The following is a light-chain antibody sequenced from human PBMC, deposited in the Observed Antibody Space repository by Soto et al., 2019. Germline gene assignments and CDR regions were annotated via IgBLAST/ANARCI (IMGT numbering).Light chain of an antibody. CDR1: QNVSSSY. V-gene: IGKV3-20*01. CDR3: QQYGSSPRT. Sequence: EIVLTQSPGTLSLSPGERATLSCRASQNVSSSYLAWYQQKPGQAPRLLIYGASSRAPGIPDRFSGSGSGTDFTLTISRLEPEDFAVYYCQQYGSSPRTFGQGTKVEI. J-gene: IGKJ1*01. CDR2: GAS.